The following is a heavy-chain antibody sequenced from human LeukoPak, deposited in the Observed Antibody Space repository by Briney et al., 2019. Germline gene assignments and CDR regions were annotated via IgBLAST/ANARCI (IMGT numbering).Heavy chain of an antibody. J-gene: IGHJ4*02. CDR3: ARDLRALRLSIAVPDY. CDR2: ISSSSSYI. V-gene: IGHV3-21*01. CDR1: GFTFSSYS. Sequence: GSLRLSCAASGFTFSSYSMNWVRQAPGKGLEWVSSISSSSSYIYYADSVKGRFTISRGNAKNSLYLQMNSLRAEDTAVYYCARDLRALRLSIAVPDYWGQGTLVTVSS. D-gene: IGHD6-19*01.